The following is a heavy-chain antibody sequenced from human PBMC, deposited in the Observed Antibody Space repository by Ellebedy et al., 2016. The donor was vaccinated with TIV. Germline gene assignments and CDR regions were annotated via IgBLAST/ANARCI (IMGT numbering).Heavy chain of an antibody. CDR1: GGSISSHY. CDR3: ARGYSEPFVFHFYSYHYVMDV. V-gene: IGHV4-59*11. Sequence: MPSETLSLTCTVSGGSISSHYWNWIRQAPGKGLEWIGPIFYTGSTSSNPSLKSRVPISVDASKTQFFLKLTSVTAADPAVYYCARGYSEPFVFHFYSYHYVMDVWGQGTTVTVSS. CDR2: IFYTGST. J-gene: IGHJ6*02. D-gene: IGHD1-1*01.